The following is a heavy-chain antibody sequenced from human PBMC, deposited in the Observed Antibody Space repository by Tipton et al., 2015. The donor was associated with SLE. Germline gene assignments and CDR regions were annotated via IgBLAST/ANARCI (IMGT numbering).Heavy chain of an antibody. Sequence: SLRLSCAASGFTFSSYGMHWVRQAPGKGLEWVAVISYDGSNKYYADSVKGRFTISRDNSKNTLYLQMNSLRAEDTAVYYCARDIDDSRAFDIWGQGTMVTVSS. D-gene: IGHD3-22*01. CDR1: GFTFSSYG. CDR3: ARDIDDSRAFDI. J-gene: IGHJ3*02. CDR2: ISYDGSNK. V-gene: IGHV3-30*03.